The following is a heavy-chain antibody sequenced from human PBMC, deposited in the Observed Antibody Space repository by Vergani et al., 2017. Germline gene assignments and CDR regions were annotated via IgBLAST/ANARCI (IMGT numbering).Heavy chain of an antibody. D-gene: IGHD2-15*01. Sequence: LLVQSGSEVKNPGASVRVTCKASGYNFANYGIAWVRQAPGQGLEWMGWLGPGNGNMKYAQKFQGRLTMTTDTSTNTAFLELRSLRSEDTAVYYCARGYCSGERCYSFWSEIVVPFDPWGQGTLVTVSS. V-gene: IGHV1-18*01. J-gene: IGHJ5*02. CDR3: ARGYCSGERCYSFWSEIVVPFDP. CDR2: LGPGNGNM. CDR1: GYNFANYG.